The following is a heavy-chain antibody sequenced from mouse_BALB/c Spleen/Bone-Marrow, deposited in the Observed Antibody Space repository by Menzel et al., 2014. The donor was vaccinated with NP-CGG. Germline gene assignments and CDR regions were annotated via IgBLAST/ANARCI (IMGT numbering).Heavy chain of an antibody. V-gene: IGHV6-6*02. CDR3: TWFAY. Sequence: QSGGGLVQPGGSMKLSCVASGFTFSNYWMNWVRQSPEKGLEWVAEIRLKSNNYATHYAESVKGRFTISRDVSKSSVYLQMNNLRAEDTGIYYCTWFAYWGQGTLVTVSA. CDR2: IRLKSNNYAT. J-gene: IGHJ3*01. CDR1: GFTFSNYW.